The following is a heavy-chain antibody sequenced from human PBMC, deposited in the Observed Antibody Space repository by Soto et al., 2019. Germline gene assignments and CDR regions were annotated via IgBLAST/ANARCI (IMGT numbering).Heavy chain of an antibody. CDR1: GYSLTDYW. J-gene: IGHJ4*02. CDR2: IYPGDSDT. CDR3: ARDGLSSSSSFDY. D-gene: IGHD6-6*01. Sequence: EVQLVQSGAEVTKPGESLKISCKASGYSLTDYWIGWVRQMPGKGLEWMGIIYPGDSDTKYSPSFQGQVTMSADKSISTAYLQWNSLKASDTAMYYCARDGLSSSSSFDYWGQGTLVTVSS. V-gene: IGHV5-51*01.